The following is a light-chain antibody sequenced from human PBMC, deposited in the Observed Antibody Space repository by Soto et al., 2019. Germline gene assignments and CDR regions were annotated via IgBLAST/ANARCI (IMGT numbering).Light chain of an antibody. V-gene: IGKV3-20*01. J-gene: IGKJ1*01. CDR1: QSVSSN. CDR2: GAS. Sequence: EIVMTQSPATLSVSPGERATLSCRASQSVSSNLAWYQQKPGQAPRLLIYGASSRPTGIPDRFSGSGSGTDFTLTISRLEPEDFAVYYCQQCGSSPWTFGQGTKVDIK. CDR3: QQCGSSPWT.